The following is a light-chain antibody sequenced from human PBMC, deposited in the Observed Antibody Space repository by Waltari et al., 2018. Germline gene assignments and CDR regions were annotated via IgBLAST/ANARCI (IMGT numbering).Light chain of an antibody. Sequence: EMEMTQSPASLSVSPGETATLSCRASQSVNTDLAWYQQKPGQAPRLFIYGASTRTTDVPARFSGSESGTEFTLTISSLQSEDFAVYYCQQYNTWPSVTFGQGTRLQIK. J-gene: IGKJ5*01. CDR2: GAS. CDR3: QQYNTWPSVT. V-gene: IGKV3-15*01. CDR1: QSVNTD.